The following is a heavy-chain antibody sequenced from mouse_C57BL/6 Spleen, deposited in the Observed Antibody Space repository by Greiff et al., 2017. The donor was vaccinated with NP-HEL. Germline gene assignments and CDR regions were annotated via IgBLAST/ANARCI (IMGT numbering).Heavy chain of an antibody. Sequence: VQLQQSGPELVKPGASVKIPCKASGYTFTDYNMDWVKQSHGKSLEWIGDINPNNGGTIYNQKFKGKATLTVDKSSSTAYMELRSLTSEDTAVYYCARRATAQALYAMDYWGQGTSVTVSS. J-gene: IGHJ4*01. CDR3: ARRATAQALYAMDY. CDR1: GYTFTDYN. D-gene: IGHD3-2*02. V-gene: IGHV1-18*01. CDR2: INPNNGGT.